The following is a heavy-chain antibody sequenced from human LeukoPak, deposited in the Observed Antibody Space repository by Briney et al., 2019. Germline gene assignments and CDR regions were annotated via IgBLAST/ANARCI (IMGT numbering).Heavy chain of an antibody. Sequence: PGRSLRLSCAASGFTFSSYGMHWVRQAPGKGLEWVAVISYDGSNKYYADSVKGRFTISRDNSKNTLYLQMNSLRAEDTAVYYCAKDYLDSYGPGSYYPGYWGQGTLVTVSS. J-gene: IGHJ4*01. CDR2: ISYDGSNK. D-gene: IGHD3-10*01. CDR3: AKDYLDSYGPGSYYPGY. CDR1: GFTFSSYG. V-gene: IGHV3-30*18.